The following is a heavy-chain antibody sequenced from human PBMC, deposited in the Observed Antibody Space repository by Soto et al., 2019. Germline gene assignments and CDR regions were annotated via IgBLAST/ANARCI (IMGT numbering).Heavy chain of an antibody. CDR3: ASRSSGWYFDY. Sequence: GGSLRLSCAASGFTFSNYAMNWVRQAPGKGLEWVSVISSSGGSTYYADSVKGRFTISRDNSKNTLYLQMNSLRAEDTAVYYCASRSSGWYFDYWGQGTLVTVSS. V-gene: IGHV3-23*01. CDR1: GFTFSNYA. D-gene: IGHD6-19*01. CDR2: ISSSGGST. J-gene: IGHJ4*02.